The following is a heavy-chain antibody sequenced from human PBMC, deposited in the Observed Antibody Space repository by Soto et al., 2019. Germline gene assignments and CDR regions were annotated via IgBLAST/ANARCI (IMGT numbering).Heavy chain of an antibody. D-gene: IGHD2-21*02. J-gene: IGHJ4*02. CDR2: ISYDGSNK. Sequence: VGSLRLSCASSVFIFSSYAMHCVRHAPGKWLEWVAVISYDGSNKYYADSVKGRFTISRDISKNTLYLQMNSLRADDTAVYNCARDAYCGGDCYLYYFEYWGQGTLVSVSS. V-gene: IGHV3-30-3*01. CDR3: ARDAYCGGDCYLYYFEY. CDR1: VFIFSSYA.